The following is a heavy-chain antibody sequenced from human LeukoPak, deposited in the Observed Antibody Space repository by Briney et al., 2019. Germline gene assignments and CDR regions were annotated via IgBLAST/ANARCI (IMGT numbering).Heavy chain of an antibody. CDR3: ARGKRSCQTYRCYNWFDP. V-gene: IGHV4-61*02. D-gene: IGHD2-15*01. J-gene: IGHJ5*02. CDR2: IYTSGST. Sequence: SETLSLTCTVSGGSISSGSYYWSWIRQPAGKGLEWIGRIYTSGSTDYNAFLKSRVTISVDTSKNQFSLKRSSVTAADTAVYYCARGKRSCQTYRCYNWFDPWGQGTLVTVSS. CDR1: GGSISSGSYY.